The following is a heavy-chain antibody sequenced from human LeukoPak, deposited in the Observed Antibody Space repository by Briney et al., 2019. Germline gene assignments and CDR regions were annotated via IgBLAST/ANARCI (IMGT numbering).Heavy chain of an antibody. CDR2: INPNSGDT. V-gene: IGHV1-2*02. CDR1: GYKFRDHY. J-gene: IGHJ5*02. CDR3: ARGYFGDYVLDT. D-gene: IGHD4-17*01. Sequence: RASVKVSCKAYGYKFRDHYIHWVRQAPGQGLEYLGWINPNSGDTNYAQKFQGRVTLTRDTSIDTAYLHLDSLTSDYTAVYFCARGYFGDYVLDTWGQGSRVTVNS.